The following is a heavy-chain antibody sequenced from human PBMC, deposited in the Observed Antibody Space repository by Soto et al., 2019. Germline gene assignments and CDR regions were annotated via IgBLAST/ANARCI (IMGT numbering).Heavy chain of an antibody. Sequence: PSETLSLTCTVSGGSISSGGYYWSWIRQPPGKGLEWIGYIYYSGSTNCNPSLKSRVTISVDTSKNQFSLKLSSVTAADTAVYYCARRYGGNFDYWGQGTLVTVSS. CDR2: IYYSGST. CDR1: GGSISSGGYY. D-gene: IGHD3-16*01. CDR3: ARRYGGNFDY. V-gene: IGHV4-61*08. J-gene: IGHJ4*02.